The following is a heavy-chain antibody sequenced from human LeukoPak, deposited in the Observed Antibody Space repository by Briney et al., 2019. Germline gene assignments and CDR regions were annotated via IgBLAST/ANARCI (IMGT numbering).Heavy chain of an antibody. D-gene: IGHD3-10*01. CDR3: ARRPRGVIIKTWFDS. CDR1: DGSFSGSY. Sequence: SETLSLTCAVYDGSFSGSYCTWIRQPPGKGLEWIGEINHGGSANYNPSLKSRVTILLDTSKNQFSLNLSSVTAADTAVYSCARRPRGVIIKTWFDSWGQGTLVTVSS. V-gene: IGHV4-34*01. CDR2: INHGGSA. J-gene: IGHJ5*01.